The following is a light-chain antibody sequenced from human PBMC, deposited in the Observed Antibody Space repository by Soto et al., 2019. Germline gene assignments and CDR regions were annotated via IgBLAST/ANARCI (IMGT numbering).Light chain of an antibody. CDR2: EVS. V-gene: IGLV2-8*01. Sequence: QSVLAQPPSASGSPGQSVAISCTGTSSDVGGYNYVSWYQQHPGKAPKLMIYEVSKRPSGVSNRFSGSKSGNTASLTISGLQAEDEADYHCCSYAGSYTYVFGPGTKVTVL. CDR1: SSDVGGYNY. CDR3: CSYAGSYTYV. J-gene: IGLJ1*01.